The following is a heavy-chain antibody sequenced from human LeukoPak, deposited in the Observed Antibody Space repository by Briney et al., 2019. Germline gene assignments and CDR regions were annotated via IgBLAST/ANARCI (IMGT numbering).Heavy chain of an antibody. Sequence: GGSLRLSCAASGFTFSRYEMNWVRQAPGKGLEWVSYINTNGGSIYYADSVKGRFTISRDNAKNSLYLQMNSLRVEDTAVYYCARDDLWSPDYWGQGTLVTVSS. J-gene: IGHJ4*02. CDR2: INTNGGSI. D-gene: IGHD3-10*01. CDR1: GFTFSRYE. CDR3: ARDDLWSPDY. V-gene: IGHV3-48*03.